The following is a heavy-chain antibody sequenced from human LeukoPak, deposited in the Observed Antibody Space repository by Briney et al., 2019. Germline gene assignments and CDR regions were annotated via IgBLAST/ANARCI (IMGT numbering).Heavy chain of an antibody. CDR1: GFTFGDYG. J-gene: IGHJ4*02. CDR2: IRSKGYGGTT. V-gene: IGHV3-49*04. CDR3: TRDYTIFGEGYFDS. Sequence: GGSLRLSCAASGFTFGDYGMSWVRQAPGKGLEWVGFIRSKGYGGTTEYAASVKGRFTISRDDSKSIAYLQMNSLKTEDTAVYYCTRDYTIFGEGYFDSWGQGTLVTVSS. D-gene: IGHD3-3*01.